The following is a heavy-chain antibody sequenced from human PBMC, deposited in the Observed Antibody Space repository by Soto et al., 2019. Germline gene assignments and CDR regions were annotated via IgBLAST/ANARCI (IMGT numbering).Heavy chain of an antibody. CDR1: GFTFGDYA. V-gene: IGHV3-49*03. D-gene: IGHD3-3*01. Sequence: GGSLRLSCTGSGFTFGDYAMSWSRQAPGKGLEWVGVIRSKAYGGTTDYAASVKGRFTILRDDSKSIAYLQMSSLQTEDTGVYYCTKYTHVSRYSYFGMDVWGHGTTVTVSS. CDR2: IRSKAYGGTT. J-gene: IGHJ6*02. CDR3: TKYTHVSRYSYFGMDV.